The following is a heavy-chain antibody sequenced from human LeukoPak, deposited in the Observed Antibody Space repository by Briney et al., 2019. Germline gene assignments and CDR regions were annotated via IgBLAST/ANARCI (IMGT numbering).Heavy chain of an antibody. CDR1: RLTFSNYW. V-gene: IGHV3-7*01. CDR3: ARDRHINSWSNDRFDY. D-gene: IGHD6-13*01. CDR2: INQDASEI. Sequence: PGGSLRLSCTASRLTFSNYWMTWLRQAPGKGLEGVGNINQDASEINYVDSVKSRFTISRVNAENSLYLQMNSLRAEDTAIYYCARDRHINSWSNDRFDYWGQGALVTVSS. J-gene: IGHJ4*02.